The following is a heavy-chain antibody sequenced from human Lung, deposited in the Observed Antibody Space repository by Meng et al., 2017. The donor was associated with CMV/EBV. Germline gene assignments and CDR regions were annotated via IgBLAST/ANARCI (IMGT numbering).Heavy chain of an antibody. CDR2: INPSGSVM. Sequence: GESLKTSCAAAGLIFSSFEMNLVRQSPGMGLEWLTYINPSGSVMEDADSVHGRITISRDNAKNSVYVQMNNLRVEDAAVYYCAPYNRYGYNAHFFDYWGQGALVTVSS. V-gene: IGHV3-48*03. J-gene: IGHJ4*02. CDR3: APYNRYGYNAHFFDY. CDR1: GLIFSSFE. D-gene: IGHD5-12*01.